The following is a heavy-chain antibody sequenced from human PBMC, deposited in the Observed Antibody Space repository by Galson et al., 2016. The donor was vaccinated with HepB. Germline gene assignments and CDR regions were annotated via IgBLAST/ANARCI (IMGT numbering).Heavy chain of an antibody. V-gene: IGHV1-3*01. J-gene: IGHJ4*02. CDR1: GYTFTSHP. Sequence: SVKVSCKASGYTFTSHPIHWVRQAPGQTLEWMGWVDSGNGNTKYSQKFEGRVTITRNMSASTAYMELKSLRSEDTAIYFGAGGYGGFYYGVYWGQGTLVTVSS. D-gene: IGHD3-22*01. CDR2: VDSGNGNT. CDR3: AGGYGGFYYGVY.